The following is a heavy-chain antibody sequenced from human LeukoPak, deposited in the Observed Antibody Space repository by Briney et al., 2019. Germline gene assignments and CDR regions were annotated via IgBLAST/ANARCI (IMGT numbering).Heavy chain of an antibody. CDR3: ASVVVPAAMAGVSDWDY. CDR1: GVSFSGYY. CDR2: INHSGST. V-gene: IGHV4-34*01. D-gene: IGHD2-2*01. J-gene: IGHJ4*02. Sequence: SETLSLTCAVYGVSFSGYYWSWIRQPPGKGLEWIGEINHSGSTNYNPSLKSRVTISVDTSKNQFSLKLSSVTAADTAVYYCASVVVPAAMAGVSDWDYWGQGTLVTVSS.